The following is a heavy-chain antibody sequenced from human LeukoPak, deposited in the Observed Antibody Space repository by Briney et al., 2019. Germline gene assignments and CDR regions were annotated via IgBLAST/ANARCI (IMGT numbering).Heavy chain of an antibody. CDR1: GFTFDDYA. J-gene: IGHJ4*02. CDR2: ISWNSGSI. Sequence: GGSLRLSCAASGFTFDDYAMHWGRQAPGKGLEWVSGISWNSGSIVYADSVKGRFTLSRDNAKNALYLQMNSVRADDTALYYCAKGRRSSGNFHWGQGTLATVSS. CDR3: AKGRRSSGNFH. D-gene: IGHD3-22*01. V-gene: IGHV3-9*01.